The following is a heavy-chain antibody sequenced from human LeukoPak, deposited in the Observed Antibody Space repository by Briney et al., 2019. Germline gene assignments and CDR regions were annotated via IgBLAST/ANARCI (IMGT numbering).Heavy chain of an antibody. CDR3: ARGGGIAAGVDY. V-gene: IGHV4-30-4*08. D-gene: IGHD6-13*01. CDR2: IYYSGST. J-gene: IGHJ4*02. Sequence: SETLSLTCTVSGGSMSSGDYYWSWIRQPPGKGLEWIGYIYYSGSTYYNPSLKSRVTISVDTSKNQFSLKLSSVTAADTAVYYCARGGGIAAGVDYWGQGTLVTVSS. CDR1: GGSMSSGDYY.